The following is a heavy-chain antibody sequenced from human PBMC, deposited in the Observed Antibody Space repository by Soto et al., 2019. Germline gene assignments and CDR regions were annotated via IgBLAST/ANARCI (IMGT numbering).Heavy chain of an antibody. CDR1: GGTFSSYA. D-gene: IGHD4-17*01. CDR3: ARDHNPSLRWHDAFDI. V-gene: IGHV1-69*01. J-gene: IGHJ3*02. CDR2: IIPIFGTA. Sequence: QVQLVQSGAEVQKPGSSVKVSCKASGGTFSSYAISWVRQAPGQGLEWMGGIIPIFGTANYAQKFQGRVTITADESTSTAYMELSSLRSEDTAVYYCARDHNPSLRWHDAFDIWGQGTMVTVSS.